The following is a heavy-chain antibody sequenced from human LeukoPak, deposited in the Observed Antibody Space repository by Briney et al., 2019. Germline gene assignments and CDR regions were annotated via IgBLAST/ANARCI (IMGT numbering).Heavy chain of an antibody. J-gene: IGHJ5*02. CDR1: GFTFSSYS. CDR3: AKDGGYCSGGSCHTNWFDP. V-gene: IGHV3-21*04. CDR2: INSSSSYI. D-gene: IGHD2-15*01. Sequence: GGSLRLSCAASGFTFSSYSMNWVRQAPGKGLEWVSFINSSSSYIYYADSVKGRFTISRDNAKNSLYLQMNSLRTEDTALYYCAKDGGYCSGGSCHTNWFDPWGQGTPVTVSS.